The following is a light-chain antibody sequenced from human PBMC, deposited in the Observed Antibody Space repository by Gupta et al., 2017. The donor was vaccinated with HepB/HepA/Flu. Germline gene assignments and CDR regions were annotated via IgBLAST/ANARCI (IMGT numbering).Light chain of an antibody. V-gene: IGLV2-14*01. J-gene: IGLJ1*01. CDR3: SSYTTNNTRV. CDR1: SSYVGTYIF. Sequence: QSPVAQPASVSGSLRQSITISSPGTSSYVGTYIFVSCYQQHPGKPPNLLIFDVFNRPSGVSNRFSGSKSGNTASLTISGLQADDEADYYCSSYTTNNTRVFGTGTKVTVL. CDR2: DVF.